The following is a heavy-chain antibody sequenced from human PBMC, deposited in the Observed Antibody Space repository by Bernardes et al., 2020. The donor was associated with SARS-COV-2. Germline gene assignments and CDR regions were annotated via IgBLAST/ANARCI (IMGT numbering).Heavy chain of an antibody. D-gene: IGHD6-19*01. CDR3: AKERRYNSAWYPIQFDY. CDR2: ITGSDGTT. J-gene: IGHJ4*02. V-gene: IGHV3-23*01. Sequence: GGSLGLSCAASGFTFSRYAMTWVRQAPGEGLEWVSAITGSDGTTYYADSVKGRFTISRDNSKNTLYLQMNSLRAEDTAVYYCAKERRYNSAWYPIQFDYWGQGTLVTVSS. CDR1: GFTFSRYA.